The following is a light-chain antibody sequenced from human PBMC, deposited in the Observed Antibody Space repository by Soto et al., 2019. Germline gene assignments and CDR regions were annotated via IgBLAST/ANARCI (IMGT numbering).Light chain of an antibody. V-gene: IGKV3-15*01. Sequence: EIVMTQSPGTLSVSPGERATLSCRASQNVNSNLAWYQQKPGQAPRLLIYGASTRATGIPARFSGSGSGTEFTLTISSLQSEDFAVYYCQQYNNWGTFGQGTKVEIK. CDR1: QNVNSN. CDR3: QQYNNWGT. J-gene: IGKJ1*01. CDR2: GAS.